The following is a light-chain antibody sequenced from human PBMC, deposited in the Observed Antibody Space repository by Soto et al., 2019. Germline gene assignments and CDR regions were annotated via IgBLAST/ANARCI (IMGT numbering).Light chain of an antibody. CDR2: VAS. CDR3: QQPCNTPGT. V-gene: IGKV1-39*01. CDR1: QSLNKY. Sequence: DIQMTQSPSSLSASVGDSVTITCRASQSLNKYLNWYQHKPGKAPSLLIYVASSLHSGVPARFRGARGGTYVPLTITSLQPEDAATYYCQQPCNTPGTFGRGTKVEI. J-gene: IGKJ1*01.